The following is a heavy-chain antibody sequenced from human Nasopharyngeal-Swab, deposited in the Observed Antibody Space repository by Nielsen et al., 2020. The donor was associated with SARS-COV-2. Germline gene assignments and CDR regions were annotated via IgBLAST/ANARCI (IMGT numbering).Heavy chain of an antibody. V-gene: IGHV4-39*01. J-gene: IGHJ4*02. Sequence: WLRQPPGKGLEWIGTIYYSGSAYYNPSLKSRVAISVDTSKNQIFLNLSSVTAADSAVYYCARNPRSVQYTSTWYGEFDYWGQGTLVTVS. CDR3: ARNPRSVQYTSTWYGEFDY. D-gene: IGHD6-13*01. CDR2: IYYSGSA.